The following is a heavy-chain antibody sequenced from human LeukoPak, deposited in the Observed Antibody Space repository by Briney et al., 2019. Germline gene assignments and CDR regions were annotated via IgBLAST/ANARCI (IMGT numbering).Heavy chain of an antibody. CDR3: ARDTYYYDSSGVRVFDY. CDR2: IHTSGRT. CDR1: GVSITSYY. V-gene: IGHV4-4*07. J-gene: IGHJ4*02. D-gene: IGHD3-22*01. Sequence: SETLSLTCTVSGVSITSYYWSWIRQPAGKGLEWIGRIHTSGRTNYNPSLKSRVTMSVDTSKNQLSLKLSSVTAADTAVYYCARDTYYYDSSGVRVFDYWGQGTLVTVSS.